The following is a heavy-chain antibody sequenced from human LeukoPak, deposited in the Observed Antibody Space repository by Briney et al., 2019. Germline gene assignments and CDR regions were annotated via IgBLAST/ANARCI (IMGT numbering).Heavy chain of an antibody. V-gene: IGHV1-46*01. CDR1: GYTFTSYY. J-gene: IGHJ4*02. D-gene: IGHD3-22*01. CDR3: ARDFESLGRITMIVVVPPGY. CDR2: INPSGGST. Sequence: ASVKVSCKASGYTFTSYYMHWVRQAPGQGLEWMGIINPSGGSTSYAQKFQGGVTMTRDTSTSTVYMELSSLRSEDTAVYYCARDFESLGRITMIVVVPPGYWGQGTLVTVSS.